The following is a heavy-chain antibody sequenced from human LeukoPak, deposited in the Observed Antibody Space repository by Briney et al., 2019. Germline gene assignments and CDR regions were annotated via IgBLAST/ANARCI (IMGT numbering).Heavy chain of an antibody. CDR2: VYYTGAS. J-gene: IGHJ4*02. Sequence: SSETLSLTCTVSGGFISSSSYYWGWIRQPPGKGLEWIGSVYYTGASYYNPSLKSRVTISIDTSKNHFSLNLTSVTAADTAVYYCARGAPPQNWGQGALVTVSS. V-gene: IGHV4-39*07. CDR3: ARGAPPQN. CDR1: GGFISSSSYY.